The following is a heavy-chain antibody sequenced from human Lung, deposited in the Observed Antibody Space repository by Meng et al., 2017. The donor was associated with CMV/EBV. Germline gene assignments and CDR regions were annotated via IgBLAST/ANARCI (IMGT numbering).Heavy chain of an antibody. CDR2: IYWNDDK. CDR1: GFSLSTDGVG. J-gene: IGHJ4*02. V-gene: IGHV2-5*01. D-gene: IGHD3-3*01. Sequence: SGFSLSTDGVGVGWIRQPPGKALEWVALIYWNDDKRYRPSLRNRLTVTKDTSKNQVVLTMTNMDPVDTATYYCAHRIFWSGYYDYWGQGILVTVSS. CDR3: AHRIFWSGYYDY.